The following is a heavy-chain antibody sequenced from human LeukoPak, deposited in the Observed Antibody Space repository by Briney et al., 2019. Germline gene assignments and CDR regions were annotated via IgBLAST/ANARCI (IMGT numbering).Heavy chain of an antibody. J-gene: IGHJ4*02. CDR1: GYTFTGYY. Sequence: ASVKVSCKASGYTFTGYYMHWVRQAPGQGLEWMGWINPNSGGTNYAQKFQGRVTMTRDTSISTAYMELSRLRSDDTAVYYCARGDAGYSYGTFDYWGQGTLVTVSS. V-gene: IGHV1-2*02. D-gene: IGHD5-18*01. CDR3: ARGDAGYSYGTFDY. CDR2: INPNSGGT.